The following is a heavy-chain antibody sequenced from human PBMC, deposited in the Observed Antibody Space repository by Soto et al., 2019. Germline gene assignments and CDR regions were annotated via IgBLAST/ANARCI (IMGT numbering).Heavy chain of an antibody. J-gene: IGHJ3*02. D-gene: IGHD3-22*01. V-gene: IGHV3-23*01. CDR3: AARFYYDSSPGAFDI. Sequence: GGSLRLSCVASGFTFSSYAMTWVRQAPGKGLELVSGISISGGSTFYTDSVRGRFTISRDNSKNTLYLQMNSLRAEDTAVYYCAARFYYDSSPGAFDIWGQGTMVTVSS. CDR1: GFTFSSYA. CDR2: ISISGGST.